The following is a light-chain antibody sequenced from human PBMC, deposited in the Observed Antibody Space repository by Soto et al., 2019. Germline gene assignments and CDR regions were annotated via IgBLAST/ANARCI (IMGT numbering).Light chain of an antibody. CDR3: QQSSNWPPWT. J-gene: IGKJ1*01. CDR2: DAS. CDR1: QSVGTS. Sequence: EIVLTQSPATLSLSPGERATFSCKASQSVGTSLAWFQQKPGQAPRLLIYDASVRATGIPARFSGSGSGTVFTLTISRLQHEDIAMYYCQQSSNWPPWTFGRGTRVEI. V-gene: IGKV3-11*01.